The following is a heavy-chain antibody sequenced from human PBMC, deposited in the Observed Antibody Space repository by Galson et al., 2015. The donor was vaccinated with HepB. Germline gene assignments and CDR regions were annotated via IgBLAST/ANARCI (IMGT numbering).Heavy chain of an antibody. CDR1: GFPFSSYA. CDR2: ISGSADYT. Sequence: SLRLSCAASGFPFSSYAMTWVRQAPGKGLEWVSGISGSADYTHYADSVKGRFTISRDNSKNTVFLQMNSLKAEDTAVYYCAKYGYNSGWDFDHWGQGTLVTVSS. CDR3: AKYGYNSGWDFDH. D-gene: IGHD6-19*01. J-gene: IGHJ4*02. V-gene: IGHV3-23*01.